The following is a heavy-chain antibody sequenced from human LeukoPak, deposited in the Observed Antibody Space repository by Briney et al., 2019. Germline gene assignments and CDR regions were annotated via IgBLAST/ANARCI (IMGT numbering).Heavy chain of an antibody. D-gene: IGHD3-9*01. J-gene: IGHJ4*02. V-gene: IGHV1-2*02. CDR1: GYTFTGYY. CDR3: ARSPHILTGEDFDY. CDR2: SNSNSGGA. Sequence: ASVKVSCKASGYTFTGYYIHWVRQAPGQGLEWMGWSNSNSGGANYAQKFQGRVTMTRDTSITTAYMEMSRLRSDDTALYYCARSPHILTGEDFDYWGQGTLVTVSS.